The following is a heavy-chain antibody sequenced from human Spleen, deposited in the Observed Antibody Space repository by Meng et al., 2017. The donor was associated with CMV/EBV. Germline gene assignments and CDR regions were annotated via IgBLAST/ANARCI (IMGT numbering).Heavy chain of an antibody. CDR2: INSSGGAT. D-gene: IGHD6-6*01. CDR1: GYTFAMYY. J-gene: IGHJ3*02. V-gene: IGHV1-46*01. CDR3: ARVAAARPIRDGAFGI. Sequence: GYTFAMYYIHWVRQAPGQGLEWMGIINSSGGATSYAQKFQGRITMTRDTSTSTIYMELSSLRSEDTAVYYCARVAAARPIRDGAFGIWGQGTMVTVSS.